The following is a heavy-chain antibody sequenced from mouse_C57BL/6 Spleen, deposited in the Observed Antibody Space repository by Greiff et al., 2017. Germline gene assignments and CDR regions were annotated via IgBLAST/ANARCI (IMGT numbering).Heavy chain of an antibody. D-gene: IGHD4-1*01. V-gene: IGHV3-6*01. J-gene: IGHJ2*01. CDR1: GYSITSGYY. CDR2: ISYDGSN. CDR3: AREGWDGY. Sequence: EVKLMESGPGLVKPSQSLSLTCSVTGYSITSGYYWNWIRQFPGNKLEWVGYISYDGSNNYNPSLKNRISITRDTSKNQFFLKLNSVTTEDTATYYCAREGWDGYWGQGTTLTVSS.